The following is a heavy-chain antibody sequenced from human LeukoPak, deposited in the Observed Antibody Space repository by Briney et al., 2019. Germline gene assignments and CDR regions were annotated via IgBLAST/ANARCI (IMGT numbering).Heavy chain of an antibody. D-gene: IGHD5-12*01. CDR3: ARGSATLVDISGNLGFDS. CDR2: IYYSGST. V-gene: IGHV4-59*01. CDR1: GGSISSYY. J-gene: IGHJ4*02. Sequence: SETLSLTCTVSGGSISSYYWSWIRQPPGKGLEWIGYIYYSGSTNYNPSLKSRVTISVDTSKDQFSLKLSSVTAADTAVYYCARGSATLVDISGNLGFDSWGQGTLVTVSS.